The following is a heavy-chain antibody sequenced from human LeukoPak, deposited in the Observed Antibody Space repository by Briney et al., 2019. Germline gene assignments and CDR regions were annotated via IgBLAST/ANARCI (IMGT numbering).Heavy chain of an antibody. CDR1: GFTFSNYG. Sequence: PGGSLRLSCAASGFTFSNYGMHWVRRAPGKGLEWVAVIWYDGSDRYYADSVKGRFTISRDNSKNTLYLQMNSLRAEDTAVYYCAKDAVAAGITYYYYYYYMDVWGKGTTVTVSS. J-gene: IGHJ6*03. D-gene: IGHD6-13*01. CDR2: IWYDGSDR. CDR3: AKDAVAAGITYYYYYYYMDV. V-gene: IGHV3-33*06.